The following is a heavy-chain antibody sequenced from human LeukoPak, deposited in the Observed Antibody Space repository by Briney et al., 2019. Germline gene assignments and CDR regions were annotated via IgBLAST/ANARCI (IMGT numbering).Heavy chain of an antibody. J-gene: IGHJ4*02. Sequence: PGGSLRLSCAASGFTFGSYWMSWVRQAPGKGLEWVANIKQDGSEKYYVDSVKGRFTISRDNAKNSLYLQMNSLRAEDTAVYYCARGAYSGSYYHPYYFDYWGQGTLVTVSS. V-gene: IGHV3-7*01. D-gene: IGHD1-26*01. CDR1: GFTFGSYW. CDR3: ARGAYSGSYYHPYYFDY. CDR2: IKQDGSEK.